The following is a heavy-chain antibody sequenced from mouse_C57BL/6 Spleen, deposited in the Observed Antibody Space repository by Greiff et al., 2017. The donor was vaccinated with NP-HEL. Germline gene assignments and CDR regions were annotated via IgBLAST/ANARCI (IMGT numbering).Heavy chain of an antibody. CDR2: IYPGSGST. V-gene: IGHV1-55*01. CDR3: ARGDYYSNYVFAY. J-gene: IGHJ3*01. Sequence: QVQLQQPGAELVKPGASVKMSCKASGYTFTSYWITWVKQRPGQGLEWIGDIYPGSGSTNYNEKFKSKATLTVDTSASTAYMQLSSLTSEDSAVYYCARGDYYSNYVFAYWGQGTLVTVSA. D-gene: IGHD2-5*01. CDR1: GYTFTSYW.